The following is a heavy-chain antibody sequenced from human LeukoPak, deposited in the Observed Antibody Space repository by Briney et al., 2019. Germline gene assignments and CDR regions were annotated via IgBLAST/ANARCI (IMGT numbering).Heavy chain of an antibody. Sequence: GGSLRLSCAASGFTFSSYSMNWVRQAPGKGLEWVSSISSSSSYIYYADSVKGRSTISRDNAKNSLYLQMNSLRAEDTAVYYCARAAVAGPFDYWGQGTLVTVSS. CDR1: GFTFSSYS. CDR2: ISSSSSYI. D-gene: IGHD6-19*01. CDR3: ARAAVAGPFDY. J-gene: IGHJ4*02. V-gene: IGHV3-21*01.